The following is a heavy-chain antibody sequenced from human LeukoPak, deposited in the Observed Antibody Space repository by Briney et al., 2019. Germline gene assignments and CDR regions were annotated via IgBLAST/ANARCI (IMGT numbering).Heavy chain of an antibody. J-gene: IGHJ4*02. CDR1: GFTFSNYG. D-gene: IGHD6-19*01. V-gene: IGHV3-33*06. Sequence: GGSLRLSCAASGFTFSNYGMHWVRQAPGKGLEWLAVVWYDDAVKNYADSVKGRFTISRDNSKNTLFLQMNNLSAEDTAVYYCAKDRASGSGSYSYRGFDYWGQGTLVTVSS. CDR2: VWYDDAVK. CDR3: AKDRASGSGSYSYRGFDY.